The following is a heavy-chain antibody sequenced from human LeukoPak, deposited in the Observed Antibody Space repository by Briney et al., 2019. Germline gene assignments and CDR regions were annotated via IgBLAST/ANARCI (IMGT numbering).Heavy chain of an antibody. V-gene: IGHV4-30-4*01. CDR1: GGSISSGDYY. CDR2: IYYSGST. Sequence: SQTLSLTCTVSGGSISSGDYYWSWIRQPPGKGLEWIGYIYYSGSTYYNPSLKSRVTISVDTSKNQFSLKLSSVTAADTAVYYCARHVYGYLQYDYWGQGTLVTVSS. CDR3: ARHVYGYLQYDY. J-gene: IGHJ4*02. D-gene: IGHD5-18*01.